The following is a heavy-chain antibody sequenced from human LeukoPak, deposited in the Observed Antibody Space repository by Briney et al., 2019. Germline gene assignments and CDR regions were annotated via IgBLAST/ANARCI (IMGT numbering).Heavy chain of an antibody. D-gene: IGHD6-13*01. CDR1: GFTFSDYY. Sequence: GGSLRLSCVASGFTFSDYYMSWIRQAPGKGLEWVSYISSSGSTIYYADSVKGRFTISRDNAKNSLYLQMHSLRAGDTAVYYCARDHEYTSSWWDYWGQGTLVTVSS. CDR2: ISSSGSTI. V-gene: IGHV3-11*01. CDR3: ARDHEYTSSWWDY. J-gene: IGHJ4*02.